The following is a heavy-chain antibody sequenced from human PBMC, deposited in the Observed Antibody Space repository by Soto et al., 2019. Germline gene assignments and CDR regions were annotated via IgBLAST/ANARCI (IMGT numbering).Heavy chain of an antibody. V-gene: IGHV4-59*01. CDR3: ARELGEGIAAAGDAFDI. J-gene: IGHJ3*02. CDR2: IYYSGST. CDR1: GGSIISYY. Sequence: SETLSLTCTVSGGSIISYYWSWIRQPPGKGLEWIGYIYYSGSTNYNPSLKSRVTISVDTSKNQFSLKLSSVTAADTAVYYCARELGEGIAAAGDAFDIWGQGTMVTVS. D-gene: IGHD6-13*01.